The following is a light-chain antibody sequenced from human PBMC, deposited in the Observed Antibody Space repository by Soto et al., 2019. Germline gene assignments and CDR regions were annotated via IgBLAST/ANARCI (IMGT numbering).Light chain of an antibody. CDR2: GAS. V-gene: IGKV3-20*01. CDR1: QSVSNSY. CDR3: QQYGSSPRT. Sequence: EIVLTQSPGTLSLSPGERATLSCRASQSVSNSYLAWYQQKPGQAPTLFIYGASTRATGIPDRFSGSGSGTDFTLTISRLEPEDFALYYCQQYGSSPRTFGPGTKVELK. J-gene: IGKJ1*01.